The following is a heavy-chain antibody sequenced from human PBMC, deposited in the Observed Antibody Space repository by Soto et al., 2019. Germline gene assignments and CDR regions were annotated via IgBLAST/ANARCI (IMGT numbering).Heavy chain of an antibody. Sequence: QVQLVESGGGLVKPGGSLRLSCAASGFTFNDYYMSWVRQAPGKGLEWVSYISSSGPYTKYGDSVKGRFTISRDNAKNSLYLQMSSLRVEDTAVYYCARVPGSMVRGYGMDVWGQGTTVTVS. D-gene: IGHD3-10*01. V-gene: IGHV3-11*06. CDR1: GFTFNDYY. CDR2: ISSSGPYT. CDR3: ARVPGSMVRGYGMDV. J-gene: IGHJ6*02.